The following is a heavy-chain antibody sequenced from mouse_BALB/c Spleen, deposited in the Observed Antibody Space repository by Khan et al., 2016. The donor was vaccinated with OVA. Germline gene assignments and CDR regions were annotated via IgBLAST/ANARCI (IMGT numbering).Heavy chain of an antibody. CDR1: GFSFSSYS. CDR2: ISSGGSYT. Sequence: EVELVESGGGLVRPGGSLKLSCAASGFSFSSYSMSWVRQTPEKRLEWVATISSGGSYTYYPDSVKGRFTISRDNATNTLYLQMSSLKSEDTAMYYCTRHRCYSGSSPYFDYWGQGTTLTVSS. D-gene: IGHD1-1*01. CDR3: TRHRCYSGSSPYFDY. J-gene: IGHJ2*01. V-gene: IGHV5-6-4*01.